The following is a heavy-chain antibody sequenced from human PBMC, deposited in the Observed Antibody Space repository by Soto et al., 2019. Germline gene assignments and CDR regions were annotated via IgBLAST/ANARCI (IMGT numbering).Heavy chain of an antibody. CDR1: GYTFTRNW. D-gene: IGHD2-21*02. CDR2: IFPIDSDT. V-gene: IGHV5-51*01. CDR3: ATPGGRDFNAFDV. J-gene: IGHJ3*01. Sequence: GESLKISCKGSGYTFTRNWIGWVLQIPGKGLEWMGIIFPIDSDTRYSPSSQGQVTISADNSISTAYLQWSSLKASDTAIYYCATPGGRDFNAFDVWGQGTMVTVSS.